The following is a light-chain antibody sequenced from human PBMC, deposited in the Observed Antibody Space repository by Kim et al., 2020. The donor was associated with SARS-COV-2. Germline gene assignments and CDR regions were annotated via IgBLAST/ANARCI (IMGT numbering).Light chain of an antibody. J-gene: IGLJ2*01. CDR1: KLGDKY. Sequence: SYELTQPPSVSVSPGQTASITCSGDKLGDKYACWYQQKPGQSPVLVIYQDSKRPTGIPERSSGSNSGNTATLTISGTQAMDEADYYCQAWDSGTAGLGGG. CDR2: QDS. CDR3: QAWDSGTAG. V-gene: IGLV3-1*01.